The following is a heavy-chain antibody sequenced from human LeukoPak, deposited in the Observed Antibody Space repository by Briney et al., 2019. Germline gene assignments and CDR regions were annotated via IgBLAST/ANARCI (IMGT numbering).Heavy chain of an antibody. CDR1: GGSISSYY. J-gene: IGHJ6*03. Sequence: SETLSLTCTVSGGSISSYYWSWIRQPPGKGLEWIGYIYYSGSTNYNPSLKSRVTISVDTSKNQFSLKLSSVTAADTAVYYCARLQISGSWPHYYYYYMDVWGKGNTVTVSS. CDR3: ARLQISGSWPHYYYYYMDV. V-gene: IGHV4-59*08. CDR2: IYYSGST. D-gene: IGHD1-26*01.